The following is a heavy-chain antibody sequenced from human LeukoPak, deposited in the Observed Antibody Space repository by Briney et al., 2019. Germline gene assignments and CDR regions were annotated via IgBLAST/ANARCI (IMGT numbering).Heavy chain of an antibody. CDR1: GFSFIDYY. D-gene: IGHD6-13*01. V-gene: IGHV3-11*04. CDR2: MDDSGRII. J-gene: IGHJ4*02. Sequence: GGSLRLSCAASGFSFIDYYMSWIRQAPGKGLEWVSYMDDSGRIIYYGGSVKGRFTISRDNARNSLFLHMNRLTAEDTAVYFCARVRRAAADSLRYFDYWGQGTLVTVSS. CDR3: ARVRRAAADSLRYFDY.